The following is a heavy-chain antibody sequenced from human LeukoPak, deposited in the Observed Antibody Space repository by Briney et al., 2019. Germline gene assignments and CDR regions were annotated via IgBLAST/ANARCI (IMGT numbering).Heavy chain of an antibody. Sequence: GESLKISCKGSGYSFTSYWIGWVRQMPGKGLEWMGIIYPGDSDTRYSPSFQGQVTISADKSISTAYLQWSSLKASDTAMYYCASQRVPPTLPTDSDYYYYYYMDVWGKGTTVTVSS. CDR1: GYSFTSYW. J-gene: IGHJ6*03. D-gene: IGHD1-26*01. CDR3: ASQRVPPTLPTDSDYYYYYYMDV. CDR2: IYPGDSDT. V-gene: IGHV5-51*01.